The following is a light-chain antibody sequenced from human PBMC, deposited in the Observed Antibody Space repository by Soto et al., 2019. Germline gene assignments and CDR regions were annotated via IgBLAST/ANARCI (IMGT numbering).Light chain of an antibody. CDR1: GSDIGSYNY. CDR3: NSYTSASTYV. V-gene: IGLV2-14*03. J-gene: IGLJ1*01. CDR2: DVT. Sequence: QSVLTQPASVSGSPGQSITISCTGTGSDIGSYNYVSWYQHHPGKVPKFIIYDVTNRPSGFSDRFSGSKSGNTASLTISGLQAEDEADYYCNSYTSASTYVFGTGTKVTVL.